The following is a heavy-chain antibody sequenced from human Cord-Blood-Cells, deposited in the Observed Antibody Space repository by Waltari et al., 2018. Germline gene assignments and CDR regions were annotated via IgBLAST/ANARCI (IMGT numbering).Heavy chain of an antibody. J-gene: IGHJ4*02. Sequence: QLQLQESGPGLVKPSETLSLTCTVSGGSISRSSYYWGWLRQPPGKGLEWIGSTDYSGSTYYNPSLKSRVTISVDTSKNQFSLKLSSVTAADTAVYYCARGQPVADYYFDYWGQGTLVTVSS. D-gene: IGHD6-19*01. CDR2: TDYSGST. V-gene: IGHV4-39*01. CDR3: ARGQPVADYYFDY. CDR1: GGSISRSSYY.